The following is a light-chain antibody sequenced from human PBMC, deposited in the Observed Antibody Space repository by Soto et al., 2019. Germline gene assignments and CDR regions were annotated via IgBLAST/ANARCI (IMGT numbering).Light chain of an antibody. CDR2: GKH. CDR3: QSYDASQSGYV. V-gene: IGLV1-40*01. CDR1: SSNIGGGYD. Sequence: QSVLTQPPSVSEAPGQRVTISCTGSSSNIGGGYDVHWFQQLPGTAPKLLFYGKHNRPSGVPDRFSGSTSGTSASLAITGLQTEDEAIYYCQSYDASQSGYVFGTGTKVTVL. J-gene: IGLJ1*01.